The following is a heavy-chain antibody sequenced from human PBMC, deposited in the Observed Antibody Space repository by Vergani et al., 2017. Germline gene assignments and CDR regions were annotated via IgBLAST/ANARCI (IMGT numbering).Heavy chain of an antibody. V-gene: IGHV4-38-2*02. D-gene: IGHD3-10*01. J-gene: IGHJ4*02. CDR3: ARADYGSGAHNFDY. CDR2: IYHSGST. CDR1: GYSISSGYY. Sequence: QVQLQESGPGLVKPSETLSLTCTVSGYSISSGYYWGWIRQPPGKGLEWIGSIYHSGSTYYNPSLKSRVTISVDTSKNQFSLKLSSVTAADTAVYYGARADYGSGAHNFDYWGQGTLVTVSS.